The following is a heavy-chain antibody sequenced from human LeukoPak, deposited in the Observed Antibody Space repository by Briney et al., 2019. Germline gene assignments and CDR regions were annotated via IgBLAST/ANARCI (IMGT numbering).Heavy chain of an antibody. CDR1: GYTLTELS. Sequence: ASVKVSCKVSGYTLTELSMHWVRQAPGKGLEWMGGFDPEDGETIYAQKFQGRVTMTRNTSISTAYMELSSLRSEDTAVYFCARRLGLRWDLQAFDIWGQGTMVTVSS. CDR2: FDPEDGET. CDR3: ARRLGLRWDLQAFDI. V-gene: IGHV1-24*01. D-gene: IGHD4-23*01. J-gene: IGHJ3*02.